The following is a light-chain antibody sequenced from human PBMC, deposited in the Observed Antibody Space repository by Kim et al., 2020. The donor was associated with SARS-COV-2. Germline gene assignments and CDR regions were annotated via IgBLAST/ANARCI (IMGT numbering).Light chain of an antibody. CDR1: SLRSYY. CDR3: NSRDNNDNVL. Sequence: VALGQTVRITCQGDSLRSYYTTWFQQKPGQAPIVVVYGKNNRPSGIPARFSGPSSGNTASLTITGTQAGDEADYYCNSRDNNDNVLFGGGTRLTVL. CDR2: GKN. V-gene: IGLV3-19*01. J-gene: IGLJ2*01.